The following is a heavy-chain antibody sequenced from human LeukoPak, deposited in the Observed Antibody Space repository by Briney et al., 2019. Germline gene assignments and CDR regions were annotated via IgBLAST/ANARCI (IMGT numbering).Heavy chain of an antibody. V-gene: IGHV3-21*01. CDR2: ISSSSSYI. D-gene: IGHD6-13*01. CDR3: ARASLIAAAAPHFDY. Sequence: GGSLRLSCAASGFTFSNYNMNWVRQAPGKGLEWVSSISSSSSYIYYADSVKGRFTISRDNAKNSLYLQMNGLRAEDTAVYYCARASLIAAAAPHFDYWGQGTLVTVSS. J-gene: IGHJ4*02. CDR1: GFTFSNYN.